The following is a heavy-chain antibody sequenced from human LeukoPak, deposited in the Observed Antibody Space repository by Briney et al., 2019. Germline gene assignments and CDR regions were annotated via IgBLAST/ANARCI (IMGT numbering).Heavy chain of an antibody. V-gene: IGHV4-34*01. Sequence: PSETLSLTCAVYGGFFSGYYWTWIRQPPEKGLEWIGEINHSGSTNYNPSLNSRVTISVDTSKNQFSLKLSSVTAADTAVYYCAREGQDVDIVATISRRLGAFDIWGQGTMVTVSS. CDR1: GGFFSGYY. J-gene: IGHJ3*02. CDR2: INHSGST. CDR3: AREGQDVDIVATISRRLGAFDI. D-gene: IGHD5-12*01.